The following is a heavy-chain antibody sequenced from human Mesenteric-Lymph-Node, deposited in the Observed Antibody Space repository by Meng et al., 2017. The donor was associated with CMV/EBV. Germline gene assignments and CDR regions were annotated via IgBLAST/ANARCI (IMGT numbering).Heavy chain of an antibody. J-gene: IGHJ4*02. CDR3: AKVLPHSTSCSN. V-gene: IGHV3-7*01. CDR2: IKQDGSEK. D-gene: IGHD2-2*01. Sequence: LSLTCAASGFTFSSYWMSWVRQAPGKGLEWVANIKQDGSEKYYVDSVKGRFTISRDNAKNSLYLQMNSLRAEDTAVYYCAKVLPHSTSCSNWGQGTLVTVSS. CDR1: GFTFSSYW.